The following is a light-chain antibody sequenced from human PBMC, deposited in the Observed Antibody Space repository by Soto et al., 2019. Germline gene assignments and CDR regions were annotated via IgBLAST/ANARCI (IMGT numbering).Light chain of an antibody. J-gene: IGKJ2*01. V-gene: IGKV4-1*01. CDR3: QQYYSTPQT. Sequence: DIVMTQSPDSLVFSRGEGPTITASSTQSVLTTPNNKNNLAWYQQKPGQPPKLLIYWASTRESGVPDRFSGSGSGTDFTLTISSLQAEDVAVYYCQQYYSTPQTFGQGTKLEIK. CDR1: QSVLTTPNNKNN. CDR2: WAS.